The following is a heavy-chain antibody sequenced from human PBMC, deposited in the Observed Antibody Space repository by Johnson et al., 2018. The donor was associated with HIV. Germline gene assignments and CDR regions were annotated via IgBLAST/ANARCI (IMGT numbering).Heavy chain of an antibody. V-gene: IGHV3-30*04. CDR1: GFTFSTYA. CDR2: ISYDGSNK. CDR3: AKMVTAGNDAFDI. D-gene: IGHD2-21*02. Sequence: QVQLVESGGGVVQPGRSLRLSCAASGFTFSTYAMHWVRQAPGKGLEWVAVISYDGSNKYYADSVKGRFTISRHNSKNTLYLQMSTLRAEDTAVYYCAKMVTAGNDAFDIWGQGTMVTVSS. J-gene: IGHJ3*02.